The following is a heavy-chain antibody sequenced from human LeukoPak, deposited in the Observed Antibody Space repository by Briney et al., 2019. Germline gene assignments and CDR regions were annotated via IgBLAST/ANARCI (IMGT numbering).Heavy chain of an antibody. CDR2: IKRDGSEK. J-gene: IGHJ5*02. CDR3: ARVGRFLEWLLSPASNWFDP. D-gene: IGHD3-3*01. Sequence: GGSLRLSCAASGFTFSSYWMSWVRQAPGKGLEWVANIKRDGSEKYYVDSVKGRFTISRDNAKNSLYLQMNSLRAEGTAVYYCARVGRFLEWLLSPASNWFDPWGQGTLVTVSS. CDR1: GFTFSSYW. V-gene: IGHV3-7*01.